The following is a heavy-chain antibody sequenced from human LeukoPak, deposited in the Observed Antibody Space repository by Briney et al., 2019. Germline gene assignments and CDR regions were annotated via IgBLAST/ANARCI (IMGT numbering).Heavy chain of an antibody. Sequence: PGGSLRLSCAASGFTFSSYSMNWVRQAPGKGLEWVSSISSSSSYIYYADSVKGRFTISRDNAKNSLYLQMNSLRAEDTAVCYCARGSMNYAVFDYWGQGTLVTVSS. CDR1: GFTFSSYS. CDR3: ARGSMNYAVFDY. J-gene: IGHJ4*02. CDR2: ISSSSSYI. V-gene: IGHV3-21*01. D-gene: IGHD1-7*01.